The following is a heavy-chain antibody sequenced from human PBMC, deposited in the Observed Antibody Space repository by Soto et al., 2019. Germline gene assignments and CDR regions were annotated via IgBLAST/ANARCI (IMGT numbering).Heavy chain of an antibody. CDR2: VYWDDDK. CDR1: GFSLNTRDVG. Sequence: QITLNESGPALVKPTQTLTLTCTFSGFSLNTRDVGVGWIRQPPGKALEWLGVVYWDDDKTYSPSLKSRLTITKDTPKTQVVVRMTKMDPVDTATYYCAHCRGGVASFWCQGTLVTVSS. D-gene: IGHD3-16*01. V-gene: IGHV2-5*02. CDR3: AHCRGGVASF. J-gene: IGHJ4*02.